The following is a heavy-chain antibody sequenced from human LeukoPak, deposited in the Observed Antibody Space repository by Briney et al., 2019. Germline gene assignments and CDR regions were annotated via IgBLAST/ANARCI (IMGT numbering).Heavy chain of an antibody. CDR3: ASYDPVLY. J-gene: IGHJ4*02. CDR2: IYYSGST. D-gene: IGHD2-8*02. Sequence: SETLSLTCTVSGGSISSYYWSWIRQPPGKGLEWIGYIYYSGSTNYNPSLKSRVTISVDTSKNQFSLKLSSVTAADTAVYYCASYDPVLYWGQGTLVTVSS. CDR1: GGSISSYY. V-gene: IGHV4-59*08.